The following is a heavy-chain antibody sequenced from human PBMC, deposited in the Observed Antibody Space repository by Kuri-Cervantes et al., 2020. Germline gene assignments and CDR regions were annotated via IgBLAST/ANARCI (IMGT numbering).Heavy chain of an antibody. V-gene: IGHV3-21*04. J-gene: IGHJ4*02. Sequence: GGSLRLTCAASGFIFSSYSMNWVRQAPGKGLEWVSSISSSSSYIYYADSVKGRFTISRDNNKNSLYLQMNSLRAADTAVYYYSRYDSSGYYYDYWGQGTLVTVSS. CDR1: GFIFSSYS. D-gene: IGHD3-22*01. CDR3: SRYDSSGYYYDY. CDR2: ISSSSSYI.